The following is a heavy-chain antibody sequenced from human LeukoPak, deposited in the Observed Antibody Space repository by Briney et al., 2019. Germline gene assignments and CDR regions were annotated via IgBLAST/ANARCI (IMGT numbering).Heavy chain of an antibody. J-gene: IGHJ4*02. D-gene: IGHD1-26*01. CDR3: ARDSASGSYPKNLNDY. V-gene: IGHV3-30*03. CDR2: ISYDGSNK. CDR1: GFTFSSYG. Sequence: GGSLRLSCAASGFTFSSYGMHWVRQAPGKGLEWVAAISYDGSNKYYADSVKGRFTISRDNSKNTLYLQMNSLRAEDTAVYYCARDSASGSYPKNLNDYWGQGTLVTASS.